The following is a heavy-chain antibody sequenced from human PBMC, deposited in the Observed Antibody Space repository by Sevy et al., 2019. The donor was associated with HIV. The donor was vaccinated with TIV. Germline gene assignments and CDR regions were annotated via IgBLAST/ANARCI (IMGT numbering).Heavy chain of an antibody. D-gene: IGHD1-26*01. CDR1: GGSIINSSYY. CDR2: IHHTGKT. CDR3: AAHPGNSNEFEY. V-gene: IGHV4-39*01. J-gene: IGHJ4*02. Sequence: SETLSLTCTVSGGSIINSSYYWDWIRQPPGKGLEWIGNIHHTGKTYYIPSLRSRVTTSVDTSKNQFSLNLNTVTAADKAVYYYAAHPGNSNEFEYWGQGTLVTVSS.